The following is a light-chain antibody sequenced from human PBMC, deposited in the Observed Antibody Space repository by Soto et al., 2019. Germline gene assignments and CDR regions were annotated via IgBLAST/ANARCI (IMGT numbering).Light chain of an antibody. CDR3: QSYDSSLSGFV. J-gene: IGLJ2*01. Sequence: QSVLTQPPSVSGAPGQRVTISCTGSSSNIGAGYDVHWYQQLPGTAPKLLIYGNSNRPSGVPDRFSGSKSGTSASLAISGLQATDVADYYFQSYDSSLSGFVFGGGTKLTVL. CDR2: GNS. CDR1: SSNIGAGYD. V-gene: IGLV1-40*01.